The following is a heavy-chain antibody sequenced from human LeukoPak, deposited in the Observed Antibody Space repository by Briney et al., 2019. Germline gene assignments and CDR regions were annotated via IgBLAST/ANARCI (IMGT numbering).Heavy chain of an antibody. V-gene: IGHV5-51*01. CDR1: GYSFTSYW. CDR2: IYPGDSDT. J-gene: IGHJ2*01. D-gene: IGHD1-26*01. CDR3: ARGGPTMEWELLRYFDL. Sequence: GESLKISCKGSGYSFTSYWIGWVRQMPGKGLEWMGIIYPGDSDTRYSPSFQGQVTISADKSISTAYLQWSSLKASDTAMYYCARGGPTMEWELLRYFDLWGRGTLVTVSS.